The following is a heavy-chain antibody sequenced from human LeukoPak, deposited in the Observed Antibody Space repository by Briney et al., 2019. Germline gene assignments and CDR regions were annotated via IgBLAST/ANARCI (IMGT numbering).Heavy chain of an antibody. V-gene: IGHV3-15*04. D-gene: IGHD1-7*01. J-gene: IGHJ6*02. CDR2: IVSNIDGGTT. CDR3: TTDEDWNYARKDV. Sequence: GSLSLSCAASGFTFSYAWMSWVRQVPGKGLEWVGQIVSNIDGGTTDYAAPVKGRFTISRDDSESMLYLQMNSLKIEDTAVYYCTTDEDWNYARKDVWGQGATVIVSS. CDR1: GFTFSYAW.